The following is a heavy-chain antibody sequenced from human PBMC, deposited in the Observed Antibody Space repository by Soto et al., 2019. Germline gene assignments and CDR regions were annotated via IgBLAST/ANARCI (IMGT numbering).Heavy chain of an antibody. V-gene: IGHV1-8*01. D-gene: IGHD2-2*01. CDR3: ARGGGGYCSSTSCYGIDY. J-gene: IGHJ4*02. CDR2: MNPNSGNT. Sequence: ASVKVSCKASGYTFSSFDINWVRQATGQGLEWMGWMNPNSGNTGCAQKFQGRVTMTTNASTNTAYMELSSLTSEGTAVYYCARGGGGYCSSTSCYGIDYWGQGALVTVSS. CDR1: GYTFSSFD.